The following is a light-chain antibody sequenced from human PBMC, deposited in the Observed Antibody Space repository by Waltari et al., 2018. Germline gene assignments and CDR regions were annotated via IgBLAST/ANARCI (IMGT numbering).Light chain of an antibody. J-gene: IGKJ1*01. CDR2: DAS. Sequence: EIVLTQSPGTLSLSPGERATLSCGASQSVTSSSLAWYQQKPGQAPRLLMYDASTRAAGIPDRFSGSGSGTDFTLIISRLEPEDFAVYYCHQYGSSPRTFGQGTKVEIK. CDR1: QSVTSSS. CDR3: HQYGSSPRT. V-gene: IGKV3-20*01.